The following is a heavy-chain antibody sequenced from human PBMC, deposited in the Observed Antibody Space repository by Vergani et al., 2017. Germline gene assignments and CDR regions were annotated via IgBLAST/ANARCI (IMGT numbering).Heavy chain of an antibody. CDR2: IIPIFGTA. V-gene: IGHV1-69*01. D-gene: IGHD3-3*01. CDR1: GFTFTSSA. CDR3: ARHASPLRSRYGMDV. J-gene: IGHJ6*02. Sequence: QLVQSGPEVKKPGTSVKVSCKASGFTFTSSAVQWVRQAPGQGLEWMGGIIPIFGTANYAQKFQGRVTITADESTSTAYMELNSLRAEDTAVYYCARHASPLRSRYGMDVWGQGTTVTVSS.